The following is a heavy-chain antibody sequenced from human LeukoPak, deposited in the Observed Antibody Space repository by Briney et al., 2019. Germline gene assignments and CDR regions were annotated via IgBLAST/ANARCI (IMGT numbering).Heavy chain of an antibody. Sequence: ASVKVSCKASGGTFSSYAISWVRQPPGQGLEWMGRIIPILGIANYAQKFQGRVTITADKFTSTAYMELSSLRSEDTAVYYCARETTVVTFDYWGQGTLVTVSS. V-gene: IGHV1-69*04. D-gene: IGHD4-23*01. J-gene: IGHJ4*02. CDR1: GGTFSSYA. CDR2: IIPILGIA. CDR3: ARETTVVTFDY.